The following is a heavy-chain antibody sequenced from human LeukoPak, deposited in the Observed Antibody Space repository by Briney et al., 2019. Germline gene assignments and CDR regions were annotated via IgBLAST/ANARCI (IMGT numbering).Heavy chain of an antibody. CDR2: IYYSGCT. J-gene: IGHJ4*02. V-gene: IGHV4-59*02. D-gene: IGHD3-22*01. Sequence: SETLSLTCTVSGDSVTTYYWSWIRQPPGKGLEWIGYIYYSGCTNYNPSLKSRVTISVDTSKNQFSLKLSSVTAADTAVYYCASYSYYYDSSGYFDYWGQGTLVTVSS. CDR1: GDSVTTYY. CDR3: ASYSYYYDSSGYFDY.